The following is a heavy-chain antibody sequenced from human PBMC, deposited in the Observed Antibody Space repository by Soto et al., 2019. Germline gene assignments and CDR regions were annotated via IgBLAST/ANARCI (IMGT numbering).Heavy chain of an antibody. V-gene: IGHV1-24*01. J-gene: IGHJ6*02. Sequence: GASVKVSCKVSGYTLTELSMHWVRQAPGKGLEWMGGFDPEDGETIYAQKFQGRVTMTEDTSTDTAYMELSSLRSEDTAVYYCATGIIAAAGHYYGMDVWGQGTTVTVSS. CDR1: GYTLTELS. CDR2: FDPEDGET. D-gene: IGHD6-13*01. CDR3: ATGIIAAAGHYYGMDV.